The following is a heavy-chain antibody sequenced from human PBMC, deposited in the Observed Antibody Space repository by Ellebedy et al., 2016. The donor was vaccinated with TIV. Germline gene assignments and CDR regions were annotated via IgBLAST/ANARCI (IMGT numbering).Heavy chain of an antibody. V-gene: IGHV1-18*01. Sequence: AASVKVSCKASGYTFTSYGISWVRQAPGQGLEWMGWISAYNDNTNYAQKLQGRVTMTTDTSTSTAYMELRSLRSDDTAVYYCARKGITMVRGVIVMDYYGMDVWGQGTTVTVSS. CDR3: ARKGITMVRGVIVMDYYGMDV. J-gene: IGHJ6*02. CDR1: GYTFTSYG. CDR2: ISAYNDNT. D-gene: IGHD3-10*01.